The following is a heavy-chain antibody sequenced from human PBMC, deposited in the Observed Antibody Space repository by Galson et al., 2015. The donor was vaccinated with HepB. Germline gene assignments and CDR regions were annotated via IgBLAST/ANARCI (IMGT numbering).Heavy chain of an antibody. Sequence: ETLSLTCTVSGGSFSSYYWSWIRQPPGQGLEWVGYISYSGSTNYNPSLKSRVTISVDTSKKQFSLKLSSVTAADTAVYYCASVRGYSYGNFDYWGQGTLVTVSS. CDR3: ASVRGYSYGNFDY. CDR1: GGSFSSYY. V-gene: IGHV4-59*08. CDR2: ISYSGST. D-gene: IGHD5-18*01. J-gene: IGHJ4*02.